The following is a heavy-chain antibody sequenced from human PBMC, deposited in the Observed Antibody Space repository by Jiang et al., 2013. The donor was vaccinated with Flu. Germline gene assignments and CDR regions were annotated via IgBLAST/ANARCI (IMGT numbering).Heavy chain of an antibody. J-gene: IGHJ4*02. Sequence: GSGLVKPSETLSLTCTVSGGSISSYYWSWIRQPPGKGLEWIGYIYYSGSTNYNPSLKSRVTISVDTSKNQFSLKLSSVTAADTAVYYCARWDRVAVAGTEEKFDYWGQGTLVTVSS. D-gene: IGHD6-19*01. V-gene: IGHV4-59*01. CDR1: GGSISSYY. CDR2: IYYSGST. CDR3: ARWDRVAVAGTEEKFDY.